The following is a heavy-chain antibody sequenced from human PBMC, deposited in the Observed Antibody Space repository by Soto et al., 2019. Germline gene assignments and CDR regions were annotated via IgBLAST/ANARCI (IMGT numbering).Heavy chain of an antibody. CDR2: IIPIFGTA. Sequence: SVKVSCKASGGTFSSYAISWVRQAPGQGLEWMGGIIPIFGTANYAQKFQGRVTITADESTSTAYMELSSLRSEDTAVYYCARDLGYCSGGSCYHWFDPWGQGTLVTVSS. J-gene: IGHJ5*02. V-gene: IGHV1-69*13. CDR3: ARDLGYCSGGSCYHWFDP. D-gene: IGHD2-15*01. CDR1: GGTFSSYA.